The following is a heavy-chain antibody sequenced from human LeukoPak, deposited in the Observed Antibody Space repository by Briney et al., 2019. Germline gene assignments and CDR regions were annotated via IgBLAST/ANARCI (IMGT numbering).Heavy chain of an antibody. CDR2: IYPGDSDT. J-gene: IGHJ4*02. V-gene: IGHV5-51*01. Sequence: GESLKISCKGSGYNFTSYWIGWVRQLPGKGLVCMGIIYPGDSDTRYSPSFQGQVTISADKSISTAYLQWSSLKASDTAMYYCARTVTGYFDYWGQGTLVTVSS. D-gene: IGHD6-19*01. CDR1: GYNFTSYW. CDR3: ARTVTGYFDY.